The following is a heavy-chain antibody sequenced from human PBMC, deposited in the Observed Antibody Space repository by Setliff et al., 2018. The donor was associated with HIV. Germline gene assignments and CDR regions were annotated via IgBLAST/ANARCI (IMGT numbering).Heavy chain of an antibody. D-gene: IGHD6-19*01. V-gene: IGHV4-31*03. J-gene: IGHJ3*02. CDR3: ATEMAAIRQDAFDI. CDR1: GVSTSKGVYF. CDR2: IYYSGDT. Sequence: TLSLTCSVSGVSTSKGVYFWSWLRQHPGKGLEWVGYIYYSGDTYYNPSLKSRVTISVDTSENRFSLTLNSVTAADTAVYYCATEMAAIRQDAFDIWGRGTRVTVPS.